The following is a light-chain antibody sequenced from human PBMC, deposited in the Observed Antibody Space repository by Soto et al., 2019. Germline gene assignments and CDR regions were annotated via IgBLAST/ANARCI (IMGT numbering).Light chain of an antibody. V-gene: IGLV2-14*01. CDR1: GSDIGAYNY. CDR3: SSFTTNYFYV. Sequence: QSALTQPASVSGSPGQSITISCTGTGSDIGAYNYVSWYQQHPGKAPKLIIHRGTHRPSGVSTRFSASKCAYTASLTISGLQAEDEADYYCSSFTTNYFYVFGPGTKMTVL. J-gene: IGLJ1*01. CDR2: RGT.